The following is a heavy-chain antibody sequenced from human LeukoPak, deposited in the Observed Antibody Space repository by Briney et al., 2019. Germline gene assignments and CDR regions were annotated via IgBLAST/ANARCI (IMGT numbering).Heavy chain of an antibody. V-gene: IGHV4-39*07. CDR2: IYYSGST. D-gene: IGHD3-9*01. CDR3: ARAPLVIKKIDI. CDR1: GGSISSSSYY. J-gene: IGHJ3*02. Sequence: PSETLSLTCTVSGGSISSSSYYWGWIRQPPGKGLEWIGSIYYSGSTYYNPSLKSRVTISVDTSKNQFSLKLSSVTAADTAVYYCARAPLVIKKIDIWGQGTMVTVSS.